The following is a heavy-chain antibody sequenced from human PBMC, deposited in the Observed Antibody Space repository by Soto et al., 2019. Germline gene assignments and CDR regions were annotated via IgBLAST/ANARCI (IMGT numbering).Heavy chain of an antibody. CDR3: TRDRFVVVPAARIRGRETGPRDHYYMDV. V-gene: IGHV3-49*03. CDR1: GFTFGDYA. CDR2: IRSKAYGGTT. J-gene: IGHJ6*03. D-gene: IGHD2-2*01. Sequence: GGSLRLSCTASGFTFGDYAMSWFRQAPGKGLEWVGFIRSKAYGGTTEYAASVKGRFTISRDDSKSIAYLQMNSLKTEETAVYYCTRDRFVVVPAARIRGRETGPRDHYYMDVWGKGTTVTVSS.